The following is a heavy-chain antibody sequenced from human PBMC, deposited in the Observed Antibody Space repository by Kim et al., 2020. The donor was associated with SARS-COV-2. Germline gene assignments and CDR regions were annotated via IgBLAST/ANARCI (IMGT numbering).Heavy chain of an antibody. J-gene: IGHJ3*02. CDR1: GGSISSYY. CDR2: IYYSGST. Sequence: SETLSLTCTVSGGSISSYYWSWIRQPPGKGLEWIGYIYYSGSTNYNPSLKSRVTISVDTSKNQFSLKLSSVTAADTAVYYCARRSLYYYDSSGYRDDAFDIWGQGTMVTVSS. V-gene: IGHV4-59*08. D-gene: IGHD3-22*01. CDR3: ARRSLYYYDSSGYRDDAFDI.